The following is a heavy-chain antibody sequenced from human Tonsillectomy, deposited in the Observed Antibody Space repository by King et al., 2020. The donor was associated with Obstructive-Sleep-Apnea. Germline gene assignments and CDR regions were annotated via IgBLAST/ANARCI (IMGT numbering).Heavy chain of an antibody. J-gene: IGHJ4*02. CDR1: GGSISSSSYY. D-gene: IGHD3-22*01. CDR2: IYYSGST. Sequence: QLQESGPGLVKPSETLSLTCTVSGGSISSSSYYWGWIRQPPGKGLEWIGNIYYSGSTYYNPSLKSRVTIPVDPSKNQFSLKLSSVTAADTAVYYCARYYDDDDGNFDYWGQGTLVTVSS. CDR3: ARYYDDDDGNFDY. V-gene: IGHV4-39*07.